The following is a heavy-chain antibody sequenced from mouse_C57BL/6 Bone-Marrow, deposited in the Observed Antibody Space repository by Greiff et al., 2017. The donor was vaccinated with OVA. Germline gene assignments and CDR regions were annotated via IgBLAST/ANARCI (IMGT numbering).Heavy chain of an antibody. Sequence: QVQLQQPGAELVRPGSSVKLSCKASGYTFTSYWMDWVKQRPGQGLEWIGNIYPSDSETHYNQKFKDKATLTVDKSSSTAYMQLSSLTSEDSAVYDCARWGYYGSKDYWGQGTTLTVSS. CDR2: IYPSDSET. V-gene: IGHV1-61*01. D-gene: IGHD1-1*01. CDR3: ARWGYYGSKDY. CDR1: GYTFTSYW. J-gene: IGHJ2*01.